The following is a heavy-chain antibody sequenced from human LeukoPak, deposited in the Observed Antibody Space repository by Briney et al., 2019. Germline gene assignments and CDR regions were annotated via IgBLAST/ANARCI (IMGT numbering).Heavy chain of an antibody. CDR2: IYYSGST. D-gene: IGHD5-24*01. J-gene: IGHJ4*02. Sequence: SETLSLTCTVSGGSISSSSYYWGWIRQPPGKGLEWIGSIYYSGSTYYNPSLKSRVSISVDTSKNQFSLKLSSVTAADTAVYYCARHRVGDDYPLDYWGQGSLVTVSS. V-gene: IGHV4-39*01. CDR3: ARHRVGDDYPLDY. CDR1: GGSISSSSYY.